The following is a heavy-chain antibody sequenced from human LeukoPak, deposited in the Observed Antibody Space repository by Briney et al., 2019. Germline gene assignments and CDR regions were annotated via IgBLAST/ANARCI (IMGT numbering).Heavy chain of an antibody. J-gene: IGHJ6*02. V-gene: IGHV3-30*18. CDR3: AKSLGYCSSTSCYNSNYGMDV. D-gene: IGHD2-2*02. CDR2: ISYDGSNK. Sequence: PPGGSLRLSCAASGFTFSSYGMPWVRQAPGKGLEWVAVISYDGSNKYYADSVKGRFTISRDNAKNSLYLQMNSLRAEDTALYYCAKSLGYCSSTSCYNSNYGMDVWGQGTTVTVSS. CDR1: GFTFSSYG.